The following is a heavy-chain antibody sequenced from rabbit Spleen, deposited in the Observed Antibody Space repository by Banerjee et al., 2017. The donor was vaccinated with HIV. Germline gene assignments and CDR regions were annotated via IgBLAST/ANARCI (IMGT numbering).Heavy chain of an antibody. D-gene: IGHD1-1*01. Sequence: GESGGGLVKPGASLTLTCTASGVSFSISSYMCWVRQAPGKGLEWIACIDAGSSGFTYFATWAKGRFAISKTSSTTVTLQMTRLTAADTATYFCARDTSSSFSSYGMDLWGPGTLVTVS. V-gene: IGHV1S40*01. CDR1: GVSFSISSY. CDR3: ARDTSSSFSSYGMDL. J-gene: IGHJ6*01. CDR2: IDAGSSGFT.